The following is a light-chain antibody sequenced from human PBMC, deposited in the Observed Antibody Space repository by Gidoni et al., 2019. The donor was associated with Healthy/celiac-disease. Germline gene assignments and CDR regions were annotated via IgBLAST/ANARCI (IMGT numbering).Light chain of an antibody. V-gene: IGLV3-1*01. CDR1: KVGDKY. CDR3: QAWDSSTALV. J-gene: IGLJ2*01. CDR2: QDS. Sequence: SYELTQPPSVSVSPGQTASITCSGDKVGDKYACWYQQKPGQSPVLVIYQDSKRPSGIPERFSGSSSGNTATLTISGTQAMDEADYYCQAWDSSTALVFGGGTKLTVL.